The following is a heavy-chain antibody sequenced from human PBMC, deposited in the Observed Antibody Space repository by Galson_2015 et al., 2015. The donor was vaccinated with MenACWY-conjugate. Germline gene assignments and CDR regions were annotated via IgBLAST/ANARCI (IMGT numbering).Heavy chain of an antibody. V-gene: IGHV5-51*01. CDR2: IYPGDSDI. D-gene: IGHD3-16*01. Sequence: QSGAAVTKPGESLPISCTGSGYSFTNYWIGWGRQMHGKGLEWMGIIYPGDSDIRYSPSFQGQVTISADKSISTAYLQWSSLEASDTAMYYCARWGVETWGGLDVWGQGTTVTVSS. CDR1: GYSFTNYW. CDR3: ARWGVETWGGLDV. J-gene: IGHJ6*02.